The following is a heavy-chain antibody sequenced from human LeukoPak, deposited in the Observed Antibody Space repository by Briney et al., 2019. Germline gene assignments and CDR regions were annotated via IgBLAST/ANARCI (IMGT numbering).Heavy chain of an antibody. CDR2: INPNSGGT. V-gene: IGHV1-2*02. CDR3: ARVALIAVADYFDY. CDR1: GYTFTGYY. J-gene: IGHJ4*02. D-gene: IGHD6-19*01. Sequence: ASVKVSCKASGYTFTGYYMHWVRQAPGQGLEWMGWINPNSGGTNYAQKFQGRVTMTRDTSISTAYMELSRLRSEDTAVYYCARVALIAVADYFDYWGQGTLVTVSS.